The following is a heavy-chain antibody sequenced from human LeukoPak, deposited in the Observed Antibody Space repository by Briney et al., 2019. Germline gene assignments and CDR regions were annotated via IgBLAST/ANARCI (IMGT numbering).Heavy chain of an antibody. Sequence: SETLSLTCTVSGDSISSYYWSWIRQPPEKGLEWIAYISYSGSTNYNPSLKSRVTISVDTSKTQFSLKMNSVTAAGTAVYYCARLQRITMAGPDYWYFDLWGRGTLVTVSS. D-gene: IGHD3-10*01. J-gene: IGHJ2*01. V-gene: IGHV4-59*01. CDR2: ISYSGST. CDR1: GDSISSYY. CDR3: ARLQRITMAGPDYWYFDL.